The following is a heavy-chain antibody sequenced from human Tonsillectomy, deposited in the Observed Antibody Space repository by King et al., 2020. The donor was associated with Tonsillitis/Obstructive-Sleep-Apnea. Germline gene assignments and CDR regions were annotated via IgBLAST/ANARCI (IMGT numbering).Heavy chain of an antibody. D-gene: IGHD2-15*01. V-gene: IGHV5-51*01. CDR1: GYRFTSYW. J-gene: IGHJ3*02. CDR3: ARLSDIVVVVAAAYAFDI. Sequence: QLVQSVAEVKKPGESLKISCRGSGYRFTSYWIGWVRQMPGTGLEWMGIIYPGDSDTRYSPSFQVQLTISADKSIDTAYLQWSSLQTSDTAIYYCARLSDIVVVVAAAYAFDIWGQGTTVTVSS. CDR2: IYPGDSDT.